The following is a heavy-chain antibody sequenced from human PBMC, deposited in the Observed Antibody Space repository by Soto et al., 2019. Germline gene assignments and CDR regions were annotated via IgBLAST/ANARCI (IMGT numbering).Heavy chain of an antibody. CDR2: ISYDGNNK. D-gene: IGHD1-1*01. V-gene: IGHV3-30*18. J-gene: IGHJ4*02. CDR3: AKSVYNWNEGFFYY. CDR1: GFTFITYG. Sequence: GGSLRLSCAASGFTFITYGMHWVRQAPCKGLEWVAVISYDGNNKYYADSVKGRFTISRDSSENTLYLQMNSLRAEDTAVYYCAKSVYNWNEGFFYYWGQGTLVTVSS.